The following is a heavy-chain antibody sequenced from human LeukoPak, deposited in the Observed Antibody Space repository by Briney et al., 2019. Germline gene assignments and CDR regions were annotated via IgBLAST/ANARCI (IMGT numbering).Heavy chain of an antibody. CDR1: GASIDSYY. CDR2: THNNGDS. D-gene: IGHD6-13*01. Sequence: SETLSLTCTVSGASIDSYYSSWIRQPPGKGLEWIGYTHNNGDSNYNPSLKSRLTISVDTSKNEVSLVLTSVTAADTALYYCARQPGGTAAFDIWAQGTMVTVSA. V-gene: IGHV4-59*08. J-gene: IGHJ3*02. CDR3: ARQPGGTAAFDI.